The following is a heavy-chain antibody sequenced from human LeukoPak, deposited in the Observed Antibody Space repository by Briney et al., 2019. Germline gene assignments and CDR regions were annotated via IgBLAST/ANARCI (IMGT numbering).Heavy chain of an antibody. CDR1: GYTFTSYG. J-gene: IGHJ2*01. CDR2: ISPYNGNA. V-gene: IGHV1-18*01. D-gene: IGHD6-13*01. Sequence: ASVKVSCKASGYTFTSYGLAWVRQAPGQGLEWIGLISPYNGNADYAQDLQGRVTITTDTSTSTAYMELRSLRYDDTGVYYCVRDGYVDLWGRGTLVTVSS. CDR3: VRDGYVDL.